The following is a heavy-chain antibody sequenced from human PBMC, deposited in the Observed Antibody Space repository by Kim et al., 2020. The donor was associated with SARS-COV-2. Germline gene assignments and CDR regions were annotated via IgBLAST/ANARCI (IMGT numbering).Heavy chain of an antibody. CDR1: GGSISSISYY. D-gene: IGHD3-3*01. CDR3: ASPDYDFWSGYYVGMDV. V-gene: IGHV4-39*01. CDR2: IYYSGST. J-gene: IGHJ6*02. Sequence: SETLSLTCTVSGGSISSISYYWGWIRQPPGKGLEWIGSIYYSGSTYYNPSLKSRVTISVDTSKNQFSLKLSSVTAADTAVYYCASPDYDFWSGYYVGMDVWGQGTTVTVSS.